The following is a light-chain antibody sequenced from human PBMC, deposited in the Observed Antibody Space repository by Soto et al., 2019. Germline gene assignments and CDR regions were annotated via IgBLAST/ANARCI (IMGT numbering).Light chain of an antibody. CDR1: KLGDKY. J-gene: IGLJ2*01. CDR3: QACDSSTEVV. Sequence: SYELTQPPSVSVSPGQTASITCSGDKLGDKYACWYQQKPGQSPVLVIYQDSKRPSGIPERFSGSNSGNTATLTISGTPAMDEADYYCQACDSSTEVVFGGGTKLTVL. V-gene: IGLV3-1*01. CDR2: QDS.